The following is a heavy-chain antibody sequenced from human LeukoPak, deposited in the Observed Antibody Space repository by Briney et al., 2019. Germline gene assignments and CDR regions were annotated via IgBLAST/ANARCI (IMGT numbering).Heavy chain of an antibody. CDR1: GFTFSSYS. CDR2: ISSSSSYI. V-gene: IGHV3-21*01. CDR3: ARGVTWFGESYYMDV. Sequence: GSLRLSCAASGFTFSSYSMNWVRQAPGKGLEWVSSISSSSSYIYYADSVKGRFTISRDNAKNSLYLQMNSLRAEDTAVYYCARGVTWFGESYYMDVWGKGTTVTVSS. D-gene: IGHD3-10*01. J-gene: IGHJ6*03.